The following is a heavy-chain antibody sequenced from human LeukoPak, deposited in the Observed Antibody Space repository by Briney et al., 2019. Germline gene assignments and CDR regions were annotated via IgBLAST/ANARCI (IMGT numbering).Heavy chain of an antibody. CDR2: IRNDGSII. CDR3: AKDTLLCYFDY. V-gene: IGHV3-30*02. D-gene: IGHD3-16*01. Sequence: GGSLRLSCAASGFTFSSYGMHWIRQAPGKGLEWVAFIRNDGSIIYNADSVKGRFTISRDNSKNTLYLQMNSLRADDTAVYYCAKDTLLCYFDYWGQGTLVTVSS. J-gene: IGHJ4*02. CDR1: GFTFSSYG.